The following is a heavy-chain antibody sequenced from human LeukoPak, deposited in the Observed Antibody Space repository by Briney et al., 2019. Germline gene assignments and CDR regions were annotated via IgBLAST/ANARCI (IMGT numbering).Heavy chain of an antibody. V-gene: IGHV4-39*01. CDR3: ARIGPYSSGFDP. CDR1: GGSIRSSYYY. CDR2: IYDSGST. J-gene: IGHJ5*02. D-gene: IGHD6-19*01. Sequence: PSETLSLTCTVSGGSIRSSYYYWGWIRQPPGKGLEWIGSIYDSGSTYYNPSLKSRVTISVDTSKNQFSLKLNSVTAADTAVYYCARIGPYSSGFDPWGQGTLVTVSS.